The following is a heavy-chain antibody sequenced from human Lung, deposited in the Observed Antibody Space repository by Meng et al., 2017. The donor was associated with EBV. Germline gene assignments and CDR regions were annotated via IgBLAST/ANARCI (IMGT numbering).Heavy chain of an antibody. CDR2: INPGNGIT. CDR3: ARGIEVVGTGYF. CDR1: GYTFTTYP. D-gene: IGHD6-19*01. J-gene: IGHJ4*02. Sequence: QVQRVQSGAEVKKPGAAVKISCKASGYTFTTYPMHWVRQAPGQRPEWVGWINPGNGITKYSHKFQDRVTIIRDTSANTAYLELRSLRLEDTAVYYCARGIEVVGTGYFWGQGSLVTVSS. V-gene: IGHV1-3*01.